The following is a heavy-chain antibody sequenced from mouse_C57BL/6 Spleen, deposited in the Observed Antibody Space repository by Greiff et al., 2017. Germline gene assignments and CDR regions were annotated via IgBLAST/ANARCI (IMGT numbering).Heavy chain of an antibody. CDR3: ARSGYYLSLY. D-gene: IGHD5-5*01. Sequence: QVQLKQSGPELVKPGASVKISCKASGYAFSSSWMNWVKQRPGKGLEWIGRIYPGDGDTNYNGKFKGKATLTADKSSSTAYMQLSSLTSEDSAVYFCARSGYYLSLYWVQGTTLTVSS. V-gene: IGHV1-82*01. J-gene: IGHJ2*01. CDR1: GYAFSSSW. CDR2: IYPGDGDT.